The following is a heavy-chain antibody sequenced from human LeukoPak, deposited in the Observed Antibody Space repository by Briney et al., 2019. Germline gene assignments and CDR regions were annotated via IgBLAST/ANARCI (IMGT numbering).Heavy chain of an antibody. Sequence: SQTPSLTCTVSGGSITSGDYYWSWIRQTPGKGLEWIGYIYYIGNTYYNPSLKSRVTISVDTSKNQFSLELSSVTAADTAVYFCACERYCSSTRCYTKRYIDPWGQGTLVTVSS. D-gene: IGHD2-2*01. CDR1: GGSITSGDYY. CDR3: ACERYCSSTRCYTKRYIDP. V-gene: IGHV4-30-4*08. J-gene: IGHJ5*02. CDR2: IYYIGNT.